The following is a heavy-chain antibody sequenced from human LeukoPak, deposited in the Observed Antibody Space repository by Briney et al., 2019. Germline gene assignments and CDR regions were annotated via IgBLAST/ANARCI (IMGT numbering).Heavy chain of an antibody. CDR2: IAGSGGST. J-gene: IGHJ4*02. CDR1: EFTFNSYA. Sequence: GGSLRLSCAASEFTFNSYAMSWVRQAPGKGLEWVSTIAGSGGSTYYADSVKGRFTISRDNSNNALYLQMDSLRPEDTAVYYCAKSRAALVVRGVGPHSWGQGTQVTVSS. D-gene: IGHD3-10*01. V-gene: IGHV3-23*01. CDR3: AKSRAALVVRGVGPHS.